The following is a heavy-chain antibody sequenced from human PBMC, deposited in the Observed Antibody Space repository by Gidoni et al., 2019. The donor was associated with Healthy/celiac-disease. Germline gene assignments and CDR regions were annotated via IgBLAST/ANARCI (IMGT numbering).Heavy chain of an antibody. J-gene: IGHJ4*02. V-gene: IGHV3-23*01. CDR1: GFTFSSYA. CDR2: ISGSGGST. Sequence: AASGFTFSSYAMSWVRQAPGKRLEWVSAISGSGGSTYYADSVKGRFTISRDNSKNTLYLQMNSLRAEDTAVYYCAKEGAGQWLVLGDYFDYWGQGTLVTVSS. D-gene: IGHD6-19*01. CDR3: AKEGAGQWLVLGDYFDY.